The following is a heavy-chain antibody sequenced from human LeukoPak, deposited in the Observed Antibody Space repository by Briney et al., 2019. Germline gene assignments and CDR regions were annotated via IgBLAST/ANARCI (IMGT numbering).Heavy chain of an antibody. Sequence: GGSLRLSCAASGFTFSSYVMTWVRQAPGKGLEGVSGISGSGGSTYYEGSVKGRFTISRDNSKNTLYLQMNSLTAEDTAVHYCAKNSGGTCYSHLAYWGQGTLVTVSS. CDR3: AKNSGGTCYSHLAY. CDR1: GFTFSSYV. V-gene: IGHV3-23*01. J-gene: IGHJ4*02. CDR2: ISGSGGST. D-gene: IGHD2-15*01.